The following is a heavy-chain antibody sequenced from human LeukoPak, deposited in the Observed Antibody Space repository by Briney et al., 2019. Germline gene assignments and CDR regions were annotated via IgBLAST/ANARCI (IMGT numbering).Heavy chain of an antibody. CDR2: IYYSGST. D-gene: IGHD2-2*01. J-gene: IGHJ4*02. CDR3: ARVGTVVVPAAIGY. CDR1: GGSISSSSYY. V-gene: IGHV4-39*01. Sequence: SETLSLTCTVSGGSISSSSYYWGWIRQPPGKGLEWIGSIYYSGSTYYNPSLKSRVTISVDTSKSQFSLKLSSVTAADTAVYYCARVGTVVVPAAIGYWGQGTLVTVSS.